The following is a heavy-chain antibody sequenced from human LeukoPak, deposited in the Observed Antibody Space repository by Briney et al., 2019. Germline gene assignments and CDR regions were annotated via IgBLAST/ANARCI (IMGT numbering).Heavy chain of an antibody. CDR2: IRSGGDT. V-gene: IGHV3-53*01. CDR3: AREGVYDNSGYNDALDI. Sequence: GGSLRLSCAASGFSVSKTYMNWVRQAPGKGPEWVSVIRSGGDTQYADSVKGRFTVSRDDSKNTLYLQMNSLRAEDTAVYYCAREGVYDNSGYNDALDIWGRGTQVTVSS. J-gene: IGHJ3*02. CDR1: GFSVSKTY. D-gene: IGHD3-22*01.